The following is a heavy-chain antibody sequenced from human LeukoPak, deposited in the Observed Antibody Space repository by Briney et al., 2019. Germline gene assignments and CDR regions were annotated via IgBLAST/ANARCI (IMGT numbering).Heavy chain of an antibody. Sequence: GASVKVSCKASAYTFTSYDINWVRQATGQGLEWMGWMNPNSGNTGYAQKFQGRVTMTRNTSISTAYMELSSLRSADTAVYYCARGAPGSYCSGGSCPYFDYWGQGTLISVSS. CDR1: AYTFTSYD. J-gene: IGHJ4*02. D-gene: IGHD2-15*01. CDR2: MNPNSGNT. V-gene: IGHV1-8*01. CDR3: ARGAPGSYCSGGSCPYFDY.